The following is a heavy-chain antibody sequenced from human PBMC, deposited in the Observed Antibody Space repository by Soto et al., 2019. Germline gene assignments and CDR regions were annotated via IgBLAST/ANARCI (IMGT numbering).Heavy chain of an antibody. D-gene: IGHD3-16*01. J-gene: IGHJ3*02. V-gene: IGHV3-30-3*01. CDR3: ARGGGRGGASCPDI. CDR1: GFTFSDYA. CDR2: ISYDGSSK. Sequence: QVQLVESGGGVVQPGRSLRLSCAVSGFTFSDYATHWVRQAPGKGLEWLAFISYDGSSKLYADSVKGRFTISRDNSKNTLYLQMNRLRAGDRVVYYCARGGGRGGASCPDIWGQGTMVTVSS.